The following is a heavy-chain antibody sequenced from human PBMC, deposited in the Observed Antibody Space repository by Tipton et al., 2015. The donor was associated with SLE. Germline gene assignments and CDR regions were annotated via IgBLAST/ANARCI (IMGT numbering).Heavy chain of an antibody. J-gene: IGHJ3*02. Sequence: TLSLTCSLYGGSFGGYYWSWIRQPPGKGLEWIGEINHDGSTNYNPSLKSRVTISVDTSKNQFSLKLSSVTAADTAAYYCAQAHLWGSYRYASDIWGQGTMVTVSS. CDR2: INHDGST. CDR1: GGSFGGYY. CDR3: AQAHLWGSYRYASDI. D-gene: IGHD3-16*02. V-gene: IGHV4-34*01.